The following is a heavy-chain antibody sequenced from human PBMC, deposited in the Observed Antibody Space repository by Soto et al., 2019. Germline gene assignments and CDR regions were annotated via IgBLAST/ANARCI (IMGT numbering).Heavy chain of an antibody. D-gene: IGHD2-15*01. J-gene: IGHJ4*02. CDR2: MNPDSGDT. Sequence: QVQLVQSGAEVMKPGASVKVSCEASGYPFSAFDINWVRQAGGQGLEWMGWMNPDSGDTAFAQRFQDRITMTRSNSISTAYMELSRLTSDDTAVYFCVRQPGGVATPGDDYWGQGTLVTVSS. CDR1: GYPFSAFD. V-gene: IGHV1-8*01. CDR3: VRQPGGVATPGDDY.